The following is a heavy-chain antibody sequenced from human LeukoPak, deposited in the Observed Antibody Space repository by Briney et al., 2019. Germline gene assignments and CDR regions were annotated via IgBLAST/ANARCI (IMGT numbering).Heavy chain of an antibody. CDR1: GYSFTSYW. Sequence: GESLKISCKGSGYSFTSYWIGWVRQMPGKGLEWVGIIYPGDSDTGYSPSFQGQVTISADKSIRTSYLQWSRLKASHTAMYYCARSGYSYGYSYYYYMDVWGKGTTVTASS. J-gene: IGHJ6*03. V-gene: IGHV5-51*01. CDR2: IYPGDSDT. D-gene: IGHD5-18*01. CDR3: ARSGYSYGYSYYYYMDV.